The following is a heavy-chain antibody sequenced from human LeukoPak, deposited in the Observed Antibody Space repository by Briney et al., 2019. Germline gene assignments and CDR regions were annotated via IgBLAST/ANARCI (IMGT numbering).Heavy chain of an antibody. CDR1: GGSFSGYY. CDR2: INHSGST. V-gene: IGHV4-34*01. Sequence: PSETLSLTCAVYGGSFSGYYWSWIRQPPGKGLEWIGEINHSGSTNYNPSLKSRVTISVDTSKNQFSLKLSSVTAADTAVYYCASIYSSSSRRVDYWGQGTLVTVSS. D-gene: IGHD6-6*01. CDR3: ASIYSSSSRRVDY. J-gene: IGHJ4*02.